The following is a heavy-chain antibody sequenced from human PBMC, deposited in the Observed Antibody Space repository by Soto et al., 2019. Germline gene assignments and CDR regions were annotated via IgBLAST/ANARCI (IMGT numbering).Heavy chain of an antibody. Sequence: VQLVESGGGLVQPGGSLRLSCAASGFSFSSYWMHWVRHAPGKGLGWVSRINSDGCSTTYADSVEGRFTISRCNAKITRYLPMNSLKPEDTAVYYCAIGVPAATRCFQHWGRGTLVTVSS. CDR3: AIGVPAATRCFQH. CDR2: INSDGCST. J-gene: IGHJ1*01. D-gene: IGHD2-2*01. V-gene: IGHV3-74*01. CDR1: GFSFSSYW.